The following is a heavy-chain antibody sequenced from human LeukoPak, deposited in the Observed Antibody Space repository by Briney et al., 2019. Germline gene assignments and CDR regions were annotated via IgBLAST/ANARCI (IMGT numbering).Heavy chain of an antibody. CDR3: AREGYCSGGSRYFLAGQVDY. CDR1: GGSISSYY. CDR2: IYTSGST. V-gene: IGHV4-4*07. J-gene: IGHJ4*02. D-gene: IGHD2-15*01. Sequence: SETLSLTCTVSGGSISSYYWSWIRQPAGKGLEWIGRIYTSGSTNYNPSLKSRVTMSVDTSKSQFSLKLSSVTAADTAVYYCAREGYCSGGSRYFLAGQVDYWGQGTLVTVSS.